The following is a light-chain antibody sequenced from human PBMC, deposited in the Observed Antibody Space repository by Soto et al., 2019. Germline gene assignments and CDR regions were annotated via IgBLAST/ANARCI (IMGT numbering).Light chain of an antibody. J-gene: IGLJ1*01. CDR2: HVT. Sequence: QSALTQPPSASGSPGQSVTISCTGTSRDVGAYEYVSCYQQHPGKAPKLIIYHVTKRPSGVPDRFSASKSGNTASLTVSGLQAEDEADYYCASYAASSFYVFGTGTKLTVL. CDR1: SRDVGAYEY. V-gene: IGLV2-8*01. CDR3: ASYAASSFYV.